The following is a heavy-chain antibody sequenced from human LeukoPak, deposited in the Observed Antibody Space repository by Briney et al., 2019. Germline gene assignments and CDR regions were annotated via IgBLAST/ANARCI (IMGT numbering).Heavy chain of an antibody. Sequence: GGSLRLSCAASGFTFSSYEMNWVRQAPGKGLGWVSYISSGGSTIYYADSVKGRFTISRDNAKNSLYLQMNSLRAEDTAVYYCAELGITMIGGVWGKGTTVTISS. D-gene: IGHD3-10*02. J-gene: IGHJ6*04. CDR2: ISSGGSTI. CDR3: AELGITMIGGV. CDR1: GFTFSSYE. V-gene: IGHV3-48*03.